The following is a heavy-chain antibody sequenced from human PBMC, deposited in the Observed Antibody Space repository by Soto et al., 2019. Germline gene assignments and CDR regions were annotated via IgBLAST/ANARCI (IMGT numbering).Heavy chain of an antibody. CDR1: GFTFSSCW. V-gene: IGHV3-7*03. CDR3: AASTTVPTRHYVVAV. Sequence: GGSLRLSCVGSGFTFSSCWVTWVRQAPGKGLEWVANVKHDGSEKYYVDSVKGRFTISRDNAQNSLYLQMNSLRVEDTAVYYCAASTTVPTRHYVVAVRAQGTTVTVS. J-gene: IGHJ6*02. D-gene: IGHD4-17*01. CDR2: VKHDGSEK.